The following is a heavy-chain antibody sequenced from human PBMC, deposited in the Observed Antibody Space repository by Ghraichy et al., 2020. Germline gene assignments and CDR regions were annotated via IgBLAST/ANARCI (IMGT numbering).Heavy chain of an antibody. D-gene: IGHD1-26*01. Sequence: GGSLRLSCAASGFTFSAYTMNWVRQAPGKGLEWVSSISGSTNYIYYADSLKGRFTISRDNAENSLYLHMNSLRAEDTAVYYCVRDLSGSDYDFDYWGQGTLVTVS. CDR1: GFTFSAYT. J-gene: IGHJ4*02. CDR3: VRDLSGSDYDFDY. V-gene: IGHV3-21*01. CDR2: ISGSTNYI.